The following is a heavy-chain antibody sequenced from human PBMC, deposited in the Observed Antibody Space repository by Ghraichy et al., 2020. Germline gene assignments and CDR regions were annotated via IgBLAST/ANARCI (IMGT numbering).Heavy chain of an antibody. CDR1: GLTFSSYS. CDR3: AREEYYYTSGSYPIDY. V-gene: IGHV3-21*01. J-gene: IGHJ4*02. Sequence: GGSLRLSCAASGLTFSSYSMSWVRQAPGKGLEWVSSISSSSSYIYYADSVKGRFTISRDNAKNSLYLQMNSLRAEDTAVYYCAREEYYYTSGSYPIDYWGQGTLVTVSS. D-gene: IGHD3-10*01. CDR2: ISSSSSYI.